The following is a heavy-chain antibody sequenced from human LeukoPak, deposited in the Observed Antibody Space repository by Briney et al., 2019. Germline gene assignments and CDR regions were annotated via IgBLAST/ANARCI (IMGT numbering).Heavy chain of an antibody. Sequence: HPGGSLRLSCAASGFSFNNYAMSWVRQAPGKGLEWASAISTTGGSTYYADSVKGRFTVSRDNSKNTLSLQMDSLRVEDTALYYCAKDWTTVVTPKGYYFDSWGQGTLVTVSS. D-gene: IGHD4-23*01. CDR2: ISTTGGST. V-gene: IGHV3-23*01. J-gene: IGHJ4*02. CDR3: AKDWTTVVTPKGYYFDS. CDR1: GFSFNNYA.